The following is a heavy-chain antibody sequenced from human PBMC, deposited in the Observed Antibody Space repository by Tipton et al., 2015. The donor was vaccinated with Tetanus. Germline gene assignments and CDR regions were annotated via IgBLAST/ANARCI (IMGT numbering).Heavy chain of an antibody. V-gene: IGHV1-2*02. Sequence: QSGPEVKKPGASVKVSCKASGYTFTGYYMHWVRQAPGQGLEWMGWINPNSGGTNYAQKFQGRVTMTRDTSISTAYMELRSLRSDDTAVYYCARGGQTTVTDFDYWGQGTLVTVSS. D-gene: IGHD4-17*01. CDR3: ARGGQTTVTDFDY. J-gene: IGHJ4*02. CDR2: INPNSGGT. CDR1: GYTFTGYY.